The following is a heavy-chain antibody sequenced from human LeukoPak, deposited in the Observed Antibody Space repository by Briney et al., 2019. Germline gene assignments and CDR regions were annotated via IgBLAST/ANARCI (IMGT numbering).Heavy chain of an antibody. CDR3: ARHDILTGYYHLHFDY. CDR2: INRSGST. V-gene: IGHV4-34*01. J-gene: IGHJ4*01. Sequence: SETLSLTCGVYGDSISGYHWTYIRQPPGKGLEWIGEINRSGSTNYNPSLKSRVTISVDTSKNQFSLKLTSVTAADTAVYYCARHDILTGYYHLHFDYWGHGTLVTVSS. CDR1: GDSISGYH. D-gene: IGHD3-9*01.